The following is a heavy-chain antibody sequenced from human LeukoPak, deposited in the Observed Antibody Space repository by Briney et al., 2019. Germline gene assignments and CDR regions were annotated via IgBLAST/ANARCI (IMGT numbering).Heavy chain of an antibody. CDR1: GFTFSRHG. CDR3: AKDNYGGLRYLACFADH. Sequence: GGSLRLSCAASGFTFSRHGMHWVRQAPGKGLEWVAVISFHGGDQYYADSVKGRFTISRDNSKNTLYLQMNSLRTEDTAVYYCAKDNYGGLRYLACFADHWGQGPLVTVPS. J-gene: IGHJ4*02. CDR2: ISFHGGDQ. D-gene: IGHD3-9*01. V-gene: IGHV3-30*18.